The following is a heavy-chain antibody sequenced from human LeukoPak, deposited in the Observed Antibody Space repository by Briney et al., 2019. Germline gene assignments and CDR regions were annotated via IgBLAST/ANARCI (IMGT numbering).Heavy chain of an antibody. CDR3: ARGIYCSGGGCYSDFDY. V-gene: IGHV3-20*04. CDR2: INWNGGST. D-gene: IGHD2-15*01. J-gene: IGHJ4*02. CDR1: GFTFDDYG. Sequence: GGSLRLSCAASGFTFDDYGMSWVRQAPGKGLEWVSGINWNGGSTGYADSVKGRFTISRDNAKNSLYLQMNSLRAEDTALYYCARGIYCSGGGCYSDFDYWGQGTLVTVSS.